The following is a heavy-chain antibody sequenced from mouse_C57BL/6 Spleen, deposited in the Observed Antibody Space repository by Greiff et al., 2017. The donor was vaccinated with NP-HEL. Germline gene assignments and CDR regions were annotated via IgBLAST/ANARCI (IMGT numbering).Heavy chain of an antibody. V-gene: IGHV5-4*01. CDR2: ISDGGSYT. Sequence: EVKLMESGGGLVKPGGSLKLSCAASGFTFSSYAMSWVRQTPEKRLEWVATISDGGSYTYYTDNVKGRFTISRDNAKNNLYLQMSHLKSEDTAMYYCARDYYYGRDYFDYWGQGTTLTVSS. CDR3: ARDYYYGRDYFDY. CDR1: GFTFSSYA. J-gene: IGHJ2*01. D-gene: IGHD1-1*01.